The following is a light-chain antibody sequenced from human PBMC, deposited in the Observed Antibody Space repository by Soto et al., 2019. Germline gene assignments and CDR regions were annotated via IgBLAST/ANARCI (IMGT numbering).Light chain of an antibody. Sequence: QSVLTQPPSASATPGQRVTVSCSGSTSNIGSNHVSWYQHLPGTAPKLLIYRHDLRPAGVPDRFSGSKSGTSASLAIRGLQSGDEAIYYCAVWDDSLSGVVFGGGTKVTVL. CDR2: RHD. V-gene: IGLV1-47*01. CDR3: AVWDDSLSGVV. CDR1: TSNIGSNH. J-gene: IGLJ3*02.